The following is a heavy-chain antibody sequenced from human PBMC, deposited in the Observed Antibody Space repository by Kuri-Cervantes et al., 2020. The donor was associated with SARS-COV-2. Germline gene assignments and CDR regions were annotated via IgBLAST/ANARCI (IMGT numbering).Heavy chain of an antibody. Sequence: GESLKISCAASGLTFSSYGMHWVRQAPGKGLEWVAVISYDGSNKYYADSVKGRFTISRDNSKNTLYLQMNSLRAEDTAVYYCAKDLGDIVVVPAAMLPQGMDVWGQGATVTVSS. V-gene: IGHV3-30*18. J-gene: IGHJ6*02. CDR2: ISYDGSNK. D-gene: IGHD2-2*01. CDR1: GLTFSSYG. CDR3: AKDLGDIVVVPAAMLPQGMDV.